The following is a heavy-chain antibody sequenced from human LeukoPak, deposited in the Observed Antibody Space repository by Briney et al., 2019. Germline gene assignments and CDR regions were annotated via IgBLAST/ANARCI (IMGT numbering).Heavy chain of an antibody. D-gene: IGHD5-18*01. J-gene: IGHJ5*02. CDR3: ARHGLPGGYGWMDWFDP. Sequence: GESLKISCKGSGYSFTSYWIGWVRQMPGKGLEWMGIIYPGDSDTRYSPSFQGQVTISADKSISTAYLQWSSLKASDTAMYYCARHGLPGGYGWMDWFDPWGQGTLVTVSS. CDR2: IYPGDSDT. CDR1: GYSFTSYW. V-gene: IGHV5-51*01.